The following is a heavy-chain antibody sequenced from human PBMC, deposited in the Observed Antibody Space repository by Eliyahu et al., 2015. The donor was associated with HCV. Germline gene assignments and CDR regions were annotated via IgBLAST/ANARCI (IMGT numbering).Heavy chain of an antibody. D-gene: IGHD2-15*01. Sequence: EVQLVESGGGLVQPGGSLXLSCAASGFTFSSYDMHWVRQATGKGLEWVSAIGPAGDTYYPGSVKGRFTISRENAKNSLYLQIXNLRVGDTAVYYCARDDSLDYWGQGTLVTVSS. CDR3: ARDDSLDY. CDR1: GFTFSSYD. CDR2: IGPAGDT. V-gene: IGHV3-13*04. J-gene: IGHJ4*02.